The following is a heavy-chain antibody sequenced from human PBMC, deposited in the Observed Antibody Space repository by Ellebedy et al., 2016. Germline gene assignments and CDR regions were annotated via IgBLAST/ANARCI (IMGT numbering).Heavy chain of an antibody. CDR3: ARGNLFDI. CDR1: GGSIGSYY. V-gene: IGHV4-59*13. Sequence: SETLSLTXTVSGGSIGSYYWSWIRQPPGKGLEWIGYIYYSASTYYNPSLKSRVTISVDTSKNQFSLNLTSVTAADTAAYYCARGNLFDIWGQGTIVTVSS. J-gene: IGHJ3*02. CDR2: IYYSAST.